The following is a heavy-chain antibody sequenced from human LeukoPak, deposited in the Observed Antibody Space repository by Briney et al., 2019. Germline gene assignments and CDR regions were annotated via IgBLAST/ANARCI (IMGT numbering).Heavy chain of an antibody. CDR3: ARDNTLAVALGY. Sequence: SVKVSCKASGYTFTSYAMNWVRQAPGQGLEWMGRIIPILGIANYAQKFQGRVTITADKSASTAYMELSSLRSEDTAVYYCARDNTLAVALGYWGQGTLVTVSS. D-gene: IGHD6-19*01. CDR1: GYTFTSYA. J-gene: IGHJ4*02. CDR2: IIPILGIA. V-gene: IGHV1-69*04.